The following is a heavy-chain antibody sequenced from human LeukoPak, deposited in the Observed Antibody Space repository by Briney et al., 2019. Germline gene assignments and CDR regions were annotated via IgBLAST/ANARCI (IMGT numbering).Heavy chain of an antibody. D-gene: IGHD2-2*01. V-gene: IGHV3-23*01. CDR1: GFTFSSYA. CDR3: AREECSTSCYLDDAFDI. J-gene: IGHJ3*02. Sequence: GGSLRLSCAASGFTFSSYAMSWVRQAPGKGLEWVSAISGSGGSTYYADSVKGRFTISRDNAKNSLYLQMNSLRAEDTAVYYCAREECSTSCYLDDAFDIWGQGTMVTVSS. CDR2: ISGSGGST.